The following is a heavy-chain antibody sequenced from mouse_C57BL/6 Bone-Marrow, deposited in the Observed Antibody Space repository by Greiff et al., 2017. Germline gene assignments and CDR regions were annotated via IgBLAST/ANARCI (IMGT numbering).Heavy chain of an antibody. CDR3: TTGDYCYGFAY. Sequence: EVQLQQSGAELVRPGASVKLSCTASGFNIKDDYMHWVKQRPEQGLEWIGWIDPENGDTEYASKFQGKATITANTSSNTAYLQLSSLTSEDTAVYYCTTGDYCYGFAYWGQGTLVTVSA. D-gene: IGHD2-12*01. V-gene: IGHV14-4*01. J-gene: IGHJ3*01. CDR2: IDPENGDT. CDR1: GFNIKDDY.